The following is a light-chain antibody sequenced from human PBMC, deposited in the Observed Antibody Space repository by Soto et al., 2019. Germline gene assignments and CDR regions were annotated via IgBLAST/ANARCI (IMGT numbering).Light chain of an antibody. CDR3: QQYGTSPRT. CDR2: GAS. V-gene: IGKV3-20*01. Sequence: EIVWTQSPGTLSWSPGERATLSCRASQSVRSTYLGWYQQTRGQAPRLLIYGASNRATGIPDRFSGSGSGTDFTLISTRLEPEDFAVYICQQYGTSPRTFGQGTRLEIK. CDR1: QSVRSTY. J-gene: IGKJ5*01.